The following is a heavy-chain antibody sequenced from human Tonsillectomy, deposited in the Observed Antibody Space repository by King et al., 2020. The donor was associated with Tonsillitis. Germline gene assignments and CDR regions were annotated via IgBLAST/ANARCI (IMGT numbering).Heavy chain of an antibody. V-gene: IGHV4-59*01. D-gene: IGHD1-26*01. CDR2: IYYSGNT. CDR3: ARMPEGGATTTGWGALDY. J-gene: IGHJ4*02. Sequence: VQLQESGPGLVKPSETLSLTCTVSYGSISSYYWSWIRQPPGKGLECIGYIYYSGNTNYNPSLKSRVIISVDTSNNQFSLKLSSVTAADTAVYYCARMPEGGATTTGWGALDYWGQGTLVTVSS. CDR1: YGSISSYY.